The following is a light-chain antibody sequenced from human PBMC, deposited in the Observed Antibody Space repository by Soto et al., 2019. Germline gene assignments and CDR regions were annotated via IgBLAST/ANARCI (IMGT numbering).Light chain of an antibody. Sequence: QSVLTQPPSASGTPGQRVTISWSGSSSNIDSNTVNWYQQLPGTAPKLLIYRNNQRPSGVPDRFSGSRSGTSASLAISGLQSEDEADYYCAAWEDSLNGVVVGGGTKLTVL. V-gene: IGLV1-44*01. J-gene: IGLJ2*01. CDR3: AAWEDSLNGVV. CDR1: SSNIDSNT. CDR2: RNN.